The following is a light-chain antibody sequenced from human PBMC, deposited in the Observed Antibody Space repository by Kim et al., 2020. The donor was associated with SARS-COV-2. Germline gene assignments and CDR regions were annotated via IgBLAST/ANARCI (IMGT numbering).Light chain of an antibody. CDR2: GKN. V-gene: IGLV3-19*01. CDR1: SLRSYY. CDR3: NSRDSSGNHV. J-gene: IGLJ2*01. Sequence: VALGQTVRITAQGDSLRSYYASWYQQKPGQAPVLVIYGKNNRPSGIPDRFSGSSSGNTASLTITGAQAEDEADYYCNSRDSSGNHVFGGGTQLTVL.